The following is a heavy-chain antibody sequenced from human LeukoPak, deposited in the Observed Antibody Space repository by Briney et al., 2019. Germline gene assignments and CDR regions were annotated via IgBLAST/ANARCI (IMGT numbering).Heavy chain of an antibody. CDR3: ARDRMGDCSGGNCYNGFDY. CDR2: IKQDGGEK. Sequence: PGGSLRLSCAASGFTFSSYAMHWVRQAPGKGLEWVANIKQDGGEKDYVDSMKGRFTISRDNAKNSLYLQMNGLGVEDTAVYYCARDRMGDCSGGNCYNGFDYWGQGTLVTVSS. V-gene: IGHV3-7*01. CDR1: GFTFSSYA. J-gene: IGHJ4*02. D-gene: IGHD2-15*01.